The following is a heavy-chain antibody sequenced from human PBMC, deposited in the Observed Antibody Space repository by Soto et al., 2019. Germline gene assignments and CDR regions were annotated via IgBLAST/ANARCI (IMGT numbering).Heavy chain of an antibody. CDR3: ARDGRGSGSHYNSFGY. CDR1: GFTVGKNY. Sequence: EVQLVESGGGLIQPGGSLKLSCAASGFTVGKNYMSWVRQAPGKGLEWVSLIYSTGTTKYADSVKGRFTVSRDNAKNTLHLQMNSLRAEDTAVYYCARDGRGSGSHYNSFGYWGQGTLVTVSS. D-gene: IGHD3-10*01. J-gene: IGHJ4*02. CDR2: IYSTGTT. V-gene: IGHV3-53*01.